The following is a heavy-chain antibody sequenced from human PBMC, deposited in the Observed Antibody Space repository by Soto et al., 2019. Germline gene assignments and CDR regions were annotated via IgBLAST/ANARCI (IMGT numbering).Heavy chain of an antibody. CDR1: GFSISSYS. D-gene: IGHD3-9*01. V-gene: IGHV3-48*04. CDR3: ARDKDWAFDY. J-gene: IGHJ4*02. CDR2: IFVSSTTI. Sequence: EVQLVESGGGLVQPGGSLRLSCVASGFSISSYSMVWVRQAPGKGLEWIAYIFVSSTTIHYADSVKGRFTVSRDNTQNSLFLLMNSLRAEDTAIYYCARDKDWAFDYWGQGTQVIVSS.